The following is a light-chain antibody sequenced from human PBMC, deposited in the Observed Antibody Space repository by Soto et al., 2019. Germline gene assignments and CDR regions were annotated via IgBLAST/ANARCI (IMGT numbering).Light chain of an antibody. CDR1: QSVSSSY. V-gene: IGKV3-20*01. Sequence: IVVTQSPGTLSLSPGERATLSCRASQSVSSSYLAWYQQKPGQAPRLLIYGASSRATGIPDTFSGSGSGTDFTLTISRLGPEDFAVYYCQQYGSSPRTLGQGTRLETK. CDR3: QQYGSSPRT. CDR2: GAS. J-gene: IGKJ5*01.